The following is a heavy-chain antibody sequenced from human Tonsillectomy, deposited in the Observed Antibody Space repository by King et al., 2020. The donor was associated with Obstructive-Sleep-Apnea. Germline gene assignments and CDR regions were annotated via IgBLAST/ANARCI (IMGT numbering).Heavy chain of an antibody. V-gene: IGHV1-69*12. CDR3: ARRGSYYGSGSYYKGGMDV. Sequence: VQLVQSGAEVKKPGSSVKVSCKASGGTFSSYAISWVRQAPGQGLEWMGGIIPIFGTANYAQKFQGRVTITADESTSTAYMELRSLRSEDTAVYFCARRGSYYGSGSYYKGGMDVWGQGTTVTVSS. J-gene: IGHJ6*02. CDR2: IIPIFGTA. D-gene: IGHD3-10*01. CDR1: GGTFSSYA.